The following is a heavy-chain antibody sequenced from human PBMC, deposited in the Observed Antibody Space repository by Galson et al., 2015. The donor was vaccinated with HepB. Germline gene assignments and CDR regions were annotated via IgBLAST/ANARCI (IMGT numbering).Heavy chain of an antibody. CDR3: ARVGGDYYDSSGQFDP. CDR1: GGTFSSYT. Sequence: SVKVSCKASGGTFSSYTISWVRQAPGQGLEWMGRIIPILGIANYAQKFQGRVTITADKSTSTAYMELSSLRSEDTAVYYCARVGGDYYDSSGQFDPWGQGTLVTVSS. V-gene: IGHV1-69*02. D-gene: IGHD3-22*01. CDR2: IIPILGIA. J-gene: IGHJ5*02.